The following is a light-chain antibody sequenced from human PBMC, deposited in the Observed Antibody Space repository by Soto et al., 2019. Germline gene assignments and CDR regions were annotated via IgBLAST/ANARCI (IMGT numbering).Light chain of an antibody. CDR1: QSISTY. CDR2: DAS. CDR3: QQRFNWPRT. V-gene: IGKV3-11*01. Sequence: EIVLTQSPATLSLYPGESATLSCRASQSISTYLAWYQQKPGQAPRLLIYDASKRITGIPARFSGSGSGTDFTLTISSLEPEDFAVYYCQQRFNWPRTFGQGTKVDIK. J-gene: IGKJ1*01.